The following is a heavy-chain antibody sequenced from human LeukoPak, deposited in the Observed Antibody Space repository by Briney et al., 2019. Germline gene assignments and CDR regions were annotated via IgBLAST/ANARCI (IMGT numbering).Heavy chain of an antibody. CDR3: AKGYSSGPGWFDP. CDR1: GFTFSSYG. V-gene: IGHV3-30*18. CDR2: ISYDGSNK. D-gene: IGHD6-19*01. Sequence: GSLRLSCAASGFTFSSYGMHWVRQAPGKGLEWVAVISYDGSNKYNADSVKGRFTISRDNSKNTLYLQMNSLRAEDTAVYYCAKGYSSGPGWFDPWGQGTLVTVSS. J-gene: IGHJ5*02.